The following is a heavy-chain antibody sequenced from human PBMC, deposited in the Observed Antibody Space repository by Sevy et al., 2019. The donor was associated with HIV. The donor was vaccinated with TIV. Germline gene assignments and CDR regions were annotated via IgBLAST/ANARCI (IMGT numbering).Heavy chain of an antibody. CDR1: GFTFSNYA. V-gene: IGHV3-23*01. CDR3: SRKYDSSGYFDY. Sequence: GGSLRLSCAASGFTFSNYAMNWVRQAPGKGLEWLSGISGRGGSGDKTNYADSVKGRFTISRDDSKNSLYLQLNSLRAEETAIYYCSRKYDSSGYFDYWGQGTLVTVSS. CDR2: ISGRGGSGDKT. D-gene: IGHD3-22*01. J-gene: IGHJ4*02.